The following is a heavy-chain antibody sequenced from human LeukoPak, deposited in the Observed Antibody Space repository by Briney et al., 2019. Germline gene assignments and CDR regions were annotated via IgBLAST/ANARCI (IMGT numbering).Heavy chain of an antibody. V-gene: IGHV1-18*01. D-gene: IGHD6-13*01. Sequence: AASVTVSCKASGYTFTNYGISWVRQAPGQGLEWMGWISAYNGNTDYAQNLQGRVTMTTDALTSTAYMELRSLRSDDTAVYYCARDQSLVAYSSTWFDYWGQGTPVTVSS. J-gene: IGHJ4*02. CDR3: ARDQSLVAYSSTWFDY. CDR2: ISAYNGNT. CDR1: GYTFTNYG.